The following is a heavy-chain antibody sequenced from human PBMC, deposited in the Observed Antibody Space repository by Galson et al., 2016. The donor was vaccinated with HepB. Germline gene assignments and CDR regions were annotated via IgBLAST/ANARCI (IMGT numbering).Heavy chain of an antibody. CDR2: IDPSVSYT. J-gene: IGHJ5*02. V-gene: IGHV5-10-1*01. CDR1: GYTFTTYW. Sequence: QSGAEVKKPGESLRISCKASGYTFTTYWISWVRQMPGKGLEWIGRIDPSVSYTNYSPSFQGHVTISADKSFSTAYLQWSSLKASDTAMYFCARHPTPIVVVTTNRLDTWGQGTLVTVSS. CDR3: ARHPTPIVVVTTNRLDT. D-gene: IGHD2-21*02.